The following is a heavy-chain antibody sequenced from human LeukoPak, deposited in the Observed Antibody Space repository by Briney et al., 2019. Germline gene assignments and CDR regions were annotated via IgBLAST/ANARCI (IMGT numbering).Heavy chain of an antibody. CDR2: IYHSGST. J-gene: IGHJ4*02. Sequence: PSETLSLTCTVSGGSISSGGYYWSWIRQPPGKGLEWIGYIYHSGSTYYNPSLKSRVTISVDRSNNQFSLKLSSVTAADTAVYYCARSLDSSSWYGGYWGQGTLVTVSS. CDR3: ARSLDSSSWYGGY. V-gene: IGHV4-30-2*01. D-gene: IGHD6-13*01. CDR1: GGSISSGGYY.